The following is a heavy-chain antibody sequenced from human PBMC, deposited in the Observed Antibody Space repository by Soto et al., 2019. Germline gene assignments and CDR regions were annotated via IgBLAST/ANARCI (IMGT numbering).Heavy chain of an antibody. Sequence: QVQLQQWGAGLLKPSETLSLTCAVYGGSFSGYYWSWIRQPPGKGLEWIGEINHSGSTNYNPSLKSRVTISVDTSKNQFSLKLSSVTAADTAVYYCARGGRAVAGTLGYWGQGTLVTVSS. CDR1: GGSFSGYY. CDR3: ARGGRAVAGTLGY. CDR2: INHSGST. V-gene: IGHV4-34*01. D-gene: IGHD6-19*01. J-gene: IGHJ4*02.